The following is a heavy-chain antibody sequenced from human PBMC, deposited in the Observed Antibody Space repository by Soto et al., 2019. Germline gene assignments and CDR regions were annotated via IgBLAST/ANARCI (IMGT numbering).Heavy chain of an antibody. J-gene: IGHJ1*01. CDR3: ARDLGSSWYPEYFQH. CDR1: GFTFSDYS. CDR2: ISRSRSTI. Sequence: LILSCAASGFTFSDYSMNWVRQAPGKGLEWVSYISRSRSTIYYADSVKGRFTISRDNAKNSLYPQMNSLRAEDTAVYYCARDLGSSWYPEYFQHWGQGTLVTVSS. D-gene: IGHD6-13*01. V-gene: IGHV3-48*01.